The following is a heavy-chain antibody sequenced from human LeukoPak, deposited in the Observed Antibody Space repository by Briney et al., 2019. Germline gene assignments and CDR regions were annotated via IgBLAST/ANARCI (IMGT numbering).Heavy chain of an antibody. Sequence: PGGSLRLSCAAPGFTFSDYYMSWIRQAPGKGLEWVSYISSSGSTIYYTDSVKGRFTISRDNAKNSLYLQMNSLRAEDTAVYYCAGPAIGLGPYYFDYWGQGTLVTVSS. CDR3: AGPAIGLGPYYFDY. CDR2: ISSSGSTI. CDR1: GFTFSDYY. V-gene: IGHV3-11*01. J-gene: IGHJ4*02. D-gene: IGHD2-21*01.